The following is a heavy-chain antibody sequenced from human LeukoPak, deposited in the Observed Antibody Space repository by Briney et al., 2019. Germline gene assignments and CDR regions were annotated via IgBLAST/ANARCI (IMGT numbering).Heavy chain of an antibody. J-gene: IGHJ4*02. CDR2: IKQDGSEK. CDR1: GFTFRTYW. Sequence: GGSLRLSCEGSGFTFRTYWMTWVRQAPGKGLEWVANIKQDGSEKYYVDSVKGRFTISRDNAQNSLYLQMNSLRAEDTAVYYCARPRDSGWSKTWDYLGQGTLVSVSS. V-gene: IGHV3-7*03. CDR3: ARPRDSGWSKTWDY. D-gene: IGHD6-13*01.